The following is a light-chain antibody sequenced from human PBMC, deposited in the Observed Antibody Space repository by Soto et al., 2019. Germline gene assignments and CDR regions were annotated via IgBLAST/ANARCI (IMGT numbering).Light chain of an antibody. CDR3: QPRSNWPPT. J-gene: IGKJ4*01. CDR1: QSVSSY. Sequence: EIVLTQSPATLSLSPGERATLSCRASQSVSSYLAWYQQKSGQAPRLLIFDASNRATGIPARFSGSGSGTDLTLTISSLEPEDFAVYYCQPRSNWPPTFGGWTKVEIK. CDR2: DAS. V-gene: IGKV3-11*01.